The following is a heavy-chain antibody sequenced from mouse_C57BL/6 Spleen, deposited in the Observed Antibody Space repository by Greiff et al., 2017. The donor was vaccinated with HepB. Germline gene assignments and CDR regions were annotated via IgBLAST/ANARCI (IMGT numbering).Heavy chain of an antibody. Sequence: QVQLQQPGAELVMPGASVKLSCKASGYTFTSYWMHWVKQRPGQGLEWIGEIDPSDSYTNYNQKFKGKSTLTVDKSSSTAYMQLSSLTSEESAVYYCARYTTVVGTGFDYWGQGTTLTVSS. V-gene: IGHV1-69*01. CDR2: IDPSDSYT. D-gene: IGHD1-1*01. J-gene: IGHJ2*01. CDR3: ARYTTVVGTGFDY. CDR1: GYTFTSYW.